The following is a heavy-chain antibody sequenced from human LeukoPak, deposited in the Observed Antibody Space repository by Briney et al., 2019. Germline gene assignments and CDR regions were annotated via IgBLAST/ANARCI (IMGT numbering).Heavy chain of an antibody. CDR3: ARQFRDSSGYYSYYFDY. CDR1: GYSFTTYW. D-gene: IGHD3-22*01. CDR2: IYPGASDT. V-gene: IGHV5-51*01. Sequence: GESLKISCKGSGYSFTTYWIGWVRQMPGRGPEWMGIIYPGASDTRYSPSFQGQVPISADKSISTAYLQWSSLKASDTAMYYCARQFRDSSGYYSYYFDYWGQGTLVTVSS. J-gene: IGHJ4*02.